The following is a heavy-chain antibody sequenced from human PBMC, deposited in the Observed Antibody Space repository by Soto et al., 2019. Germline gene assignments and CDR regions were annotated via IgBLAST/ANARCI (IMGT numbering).Heavy chain of an antibody. D-gene: IGHD2-21*01. J-gene: IGHJ3*02. V-gene: IGHV1-69*04. Sequence: SVKVSCKASGGTFSSYTISWVRQAPGQGLEWMGRIIPILGIANYAQKFQGRVTITADKSTSTAYMELSSLRSEDTAVYYCARDKAYCGGDCYSERQSAFDTWGQGTMVTVSS. CDR3: ARDKAYCGGDCYSERQSAFDT. CDR1: GGTFSSYT. CDR2: IIPILGIA.